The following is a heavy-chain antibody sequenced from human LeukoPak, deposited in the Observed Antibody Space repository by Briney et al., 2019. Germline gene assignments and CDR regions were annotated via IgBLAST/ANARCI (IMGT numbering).Heavy chain of an antibody. Sequence: ASVKVSCKASGYTFTSYGISWVRQAPGQGLEWMGWISAYNGNTNYAQELQGRVTMTTDTSTSTAYMELRSLRSDDTAVYYCARDPRVYGSGSYRDYWGQGTLVTVSS. D-gene: IGHD3-10*01. CDR2: ISAYNGNT. CDR3: ARDPRVYGSGSYRDY. CDR1: GYTFTSYG. J-gene: IGHJ4*02. V-gene: IGHV1-18*01.